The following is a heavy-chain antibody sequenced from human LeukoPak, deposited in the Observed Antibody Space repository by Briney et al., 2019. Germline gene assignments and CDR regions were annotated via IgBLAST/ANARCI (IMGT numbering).Heavy chain of an antibody. V-gene: IGHV3-15*01. D-gene: IGHD4-17*01. CDR1: GFTFSNAW. CDR3: AAVSVDYGDSSFDF. Sequence: GGSLRLSCAASGFTFSNAWMSWVRQAPGKGLEWVGRIKSKTDGGTTDYAEPVKGRFTTSRDDSKKTLYLQMNSLKTEDTALYYCAAVSVDYGDSSFDFWGQGTLVTVSS. CDR2: IKSKTDGGTT. J-gene: IGHJ4*02.